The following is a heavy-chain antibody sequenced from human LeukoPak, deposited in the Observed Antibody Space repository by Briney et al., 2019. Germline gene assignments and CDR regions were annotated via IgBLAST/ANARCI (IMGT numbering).Heavy chain of an antibody. D-gene: IGHD5-24*01. J-gene: IGHJ6*03. Sequence: GGSLRLSCAASGFTVSNTYMNWVRQAPGKGLEWVSVLYSGGGTYYADSVKGRFTISRDNSKNTLYLQMNSLRAEDTAVYYCARDRPAWVAQFYYYYYMDVWGKGTTVTVSS. CDR1: GFTVSNTY. V-gene: IGHV3-53*01. CDR3: ARDRPAWVAQFYYYYYMDV. CDR2: LYSGGGT.